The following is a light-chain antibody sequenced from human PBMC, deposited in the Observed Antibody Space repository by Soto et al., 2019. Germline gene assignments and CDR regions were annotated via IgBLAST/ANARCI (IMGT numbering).Light chain of an antibody. CDR3: QQHHSTPLT. CDR2: WAS. V-gene: IGKV4-1*01. CDR1: QSVLYSSTGRNY. Sequence: DIVMTQSPDSLALSLGERATINCKSSQSVLYSSTGRNYLVWYQQKAEQPPKLLIYWASTRESGVPDRFSGSGSGTDFTLTISNLQAEDVAVYYCQQHHSTPLTFGQGTRLEIK. J-gene: IGKJ5*01.